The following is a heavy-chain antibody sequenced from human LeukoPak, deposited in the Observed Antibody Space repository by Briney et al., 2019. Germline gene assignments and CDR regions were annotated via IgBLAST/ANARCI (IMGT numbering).Heavy chain of an antibody. CDR3: TRDHGLDV. J-gene: IGHJ6*02. CDR1: GFTFSSYW. V-gene: IGHV3-74*01. CDR2: INSDGSAT. Sequence: GSLRLSCAASGFTFSSYWMSWVRQAPGKGLMWVSQINSDGSATSCADPVKGRCTISRDNAKNMLYLEMNSLRVEDTAVYFCTRDHGLDVWGQGTTVTVSS.